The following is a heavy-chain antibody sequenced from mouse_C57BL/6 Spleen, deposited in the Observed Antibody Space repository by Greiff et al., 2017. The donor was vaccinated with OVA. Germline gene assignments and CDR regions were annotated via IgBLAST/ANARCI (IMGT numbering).Heavy chain of an antibody. Sequence: QVHVKQPGAELVMPGASVKLSCKASGYTFTSYWMHWVKQRPGQGLEWIGEIDPSDSYTNYNQKFKGKSTLTVDKSSSTAYMQLSSLTSEDSAVYYCARGSYDYDYFDYWGQGTTLTVSS. CDR3: ARGSYDYDYFDY. V-gene: IGHV1-69*01. D-gene: IGHD2-4*01. J-gene: IGHJ2*01. CDR2: IDPSDSYT. CDR1: GYTFTSYW.